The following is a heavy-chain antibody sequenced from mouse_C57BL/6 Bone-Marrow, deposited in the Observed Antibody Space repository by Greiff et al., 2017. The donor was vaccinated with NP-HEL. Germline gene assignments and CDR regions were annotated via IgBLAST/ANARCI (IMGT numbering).Heavy chain of an antibody. CDR3: TTPHLLLQY. Sequence: EVQLQQSGAELVRPGASVKLSCTASGFNIKDDYMHWVKQRPEQGLEWIGWIDPENGDTEYASKFQGKATITADTSSNTAYLQLSSLTSEDTAVYYCTTPHLLLQYWGQGTTLTVSS. CDR2: IDPENGDT. V-gene: IGHV14-4*01. CDR1: GFNIKDDY. D-gene: IGHD1-1*01. J-gene: IGHJ2*01.